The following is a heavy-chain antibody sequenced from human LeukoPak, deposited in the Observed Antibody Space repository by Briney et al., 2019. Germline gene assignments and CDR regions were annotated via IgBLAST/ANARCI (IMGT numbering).Heavy chain of an antibody. CDR3: ARVPRCGSGGSCPFQTYYYYGMDV. J-gene: IGHJ6*02. CDR1: GYTFTGYY. CDR2: MNPNSGGT. Sequence: ASVKVSCTASGYTFTGYYMHWVRQAPGQGLEWMGWMNPNSGGTNYAQKFQGRVTMTRDTSISTAYMELSRLRSDDTAVYYCARVPRCGSGGSCPFQTYYYYGMDVWGQGTTVTVSS. D-gene: IGHD2-15*01. V-gene: IGHV1-2*02.